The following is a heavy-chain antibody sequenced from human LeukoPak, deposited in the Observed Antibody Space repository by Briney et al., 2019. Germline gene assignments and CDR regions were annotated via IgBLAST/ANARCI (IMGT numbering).Heavy chain of an antibody. CDR3: AKRLHSSNWYAAFDC. J-gene: IGHJ4*02. CDR1: GFTFNNYA. D-gene: IGHD6-13*01. CDR2: ISGSGGST. V-gene: IGHV3-23*01. Sequence: GGSLRLSCAGSGFTFNNYAMTWVRQAPGKGLEWVSVISGSGGSTSYADSVKGRFTVSRDNSKNTLYLQMSSLRVEDTAVYYCAKRLHSSNWYAAFDCWGQGTLVTVSS.